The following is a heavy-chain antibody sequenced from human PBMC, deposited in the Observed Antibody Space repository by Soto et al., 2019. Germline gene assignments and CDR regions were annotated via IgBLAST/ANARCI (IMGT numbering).Heavy chain of an antibody. J-gene: IGHJ6*02. V-gene: IGHV4-4*07. Sequence: SETLSLTCTVSGGSISSYYWSWIRQPARKGLEWIGRIYTSGSTNYNPSLKSRVTMSVDTSKNQFSLKLSSVTAADTAVYYCASSLCYYGSGSYYYYYGMDVWGQGTTVTVSS. CDR1: GGSISSYY. CDR3: ASSLCYYGSGSYYYYYGMDV. CDR2: IYTSGST. D-gene: IGHD3-10*01.